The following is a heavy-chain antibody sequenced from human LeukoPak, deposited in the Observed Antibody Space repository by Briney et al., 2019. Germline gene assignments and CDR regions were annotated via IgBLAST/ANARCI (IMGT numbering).Heavy chain of an antibody. J-gene: IGHJ4*02. CDR2: ISDTGTS. CDR3: ARTRTYLDY. CDR1: GGSISSYY. V-gene: IGHV4-59*01. Sequence: SETLSLTCSVSGGSISSYYWSWIRQPPGRGLEWIGYISDTGTSIYNPSLKNRLSMLVDTSKNHFYLNLTSVTVADTAIYYCARTRTYLDYWGQGALVTVSS. D-gene: IGHD1-7*01.